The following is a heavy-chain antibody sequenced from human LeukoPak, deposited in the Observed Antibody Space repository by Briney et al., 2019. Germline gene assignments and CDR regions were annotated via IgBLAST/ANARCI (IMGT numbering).Heavy chain of an antibody. CDR1: GFTFSSYG. Sequence: GSLRLSCAASGFTFSSYGMHWVRQAPGKGLEWVAVIWYDGSNKYYADSVKGRFTISRDNSKNTLYLQMNSLRAEDTAAYYCARGMSGYYYFDYWGQGTLVTVSS. CDR2: IWYDGSNK. V-gene: IGHV3-33*01. D-gene: IGHD3-3*01. J-gene: IGHJ4*02. CDR3: ARGMSGYYYFDY.